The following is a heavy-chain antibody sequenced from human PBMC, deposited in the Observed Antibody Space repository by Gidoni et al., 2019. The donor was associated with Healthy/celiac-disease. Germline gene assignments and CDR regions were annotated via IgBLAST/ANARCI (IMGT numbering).Heavy chain of an antibody. V-gene: IGHV1-69*06. D-gene: IGHD3-10*01. Sequence: QVQLVQSGAEVKKPGSSVKVSCKASGGPFSRYAISWVRQAPGQGLEWMGGIIPIFGTANYAQKFQGRVTITADKSTSTAYMELSSLRSEDTAVYYCARGGITMVRGVHYYMDVWGKGTTVTVSS. CDR3: ARGGITMVRGVHYYMDV. CDR2: IIPIFGTA. J-gene: IGHJ6*03. CDR1: GGPFSRYA.